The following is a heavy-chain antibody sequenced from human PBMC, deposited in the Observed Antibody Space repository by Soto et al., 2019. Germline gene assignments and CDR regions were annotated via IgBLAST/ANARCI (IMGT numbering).Heavy chain of an antibody. D-gene: IGHD3-9*01. V-gene: IGHV1-69*02. CDR2: IIPILGIA. Sequence: ASVKVSCKASGGTFSSYTISWVRQAPGQGLEWMGRIIPILGIANYAQKFQGRVTITADKSTSTAYMELSSLRSEDTAVYYCARGPPQGDFDWLFGNWFDPWGQGTLVTVSS. J-gene: IGHJ5*02. CDR1: GGTFSSYT. CDR3: ARGPPQGDFDWLFGNWFDP.